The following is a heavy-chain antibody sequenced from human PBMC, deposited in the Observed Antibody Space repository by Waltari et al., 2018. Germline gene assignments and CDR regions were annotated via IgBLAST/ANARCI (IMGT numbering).Heavy chain of an antibody. V-gene: IGHV1-2*02. J-gene: IGHJ6*02. D-gene: IGHD5-12*01. CDR2: INPNSGGT. CDR3: ARVYSGYDFSAYYYYGMDV. CDR1: GYTFTGYY. Sequence: QVQLVQSGAEVKKPGASVKVSCKASGYTFTGYYMHWVRQAPGQGLEWMGWINPNSGGTNYAQKLQGRVTMTRDTSISTAYMELSRLRSDDTAVYYCARVYSGYDFSAYYYYGMDVWGQGTTVTVSS.